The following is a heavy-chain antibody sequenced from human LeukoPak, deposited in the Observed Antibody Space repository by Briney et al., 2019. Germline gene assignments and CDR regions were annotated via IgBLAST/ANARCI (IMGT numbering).Heavy chain of an antibody. J-gene: IGHJ5*02. D-gene: IGHD1-26*01. CDR3: GRCSSGSYNWFDP. CDR2: MYYSGNT. CDR1: GGSISSSSYY. Sequence: PSETLSLTCTVSGGSISSSSYYWAWIRQPPGKGLEWIGSMYYSGNTYYNPSLKSRVTISADTSKNQFSMKLSSVTAAHTAVYYCGRCSSGSYNWFDPWGQGTLVTVSS. V-gene: IGHV4-39*01.